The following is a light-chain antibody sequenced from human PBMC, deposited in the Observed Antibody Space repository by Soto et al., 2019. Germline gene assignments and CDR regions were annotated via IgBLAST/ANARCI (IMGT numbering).Light chain of an antibody. Sequence: QSALTQPASVSGSPGQSITISCTGTSSDVGGYNYVSWFQHHPGKAPKLIIFEVNRRPSGVSDRFSGSKSGNTASLTISGLQAEDEGDFFCCSYAGNGAWVFGGGTKLTVL. CDR2: EVN. CDR1: SSDVGGYNY. V-gene: IGLV2-14*01. CDR3: CSYAGNGAWV. J-gene: IGLJ3*02.